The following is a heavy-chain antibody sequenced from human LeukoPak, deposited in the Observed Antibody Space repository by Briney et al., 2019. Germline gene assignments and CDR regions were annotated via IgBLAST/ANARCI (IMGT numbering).Heavy chain of an antibody. D-gene: IGHD4-17*01. V-gene: IGHV3-21*01. CDR3: ARYGDYVGMDV. J-gene: IGHJ6*02. CDR2: ISSSSSYI. CDR1: EFTFSSYR. Sequence: GGSLRLSCAASEFTFSSYRMNWVRQAPGKGLEWVSSISSSSSYIYYADSVKGRFTISRDNAKNSLYLQMNSLRAEDTAVYYCARYGDYVGMDVWGQGTTVTVSS.